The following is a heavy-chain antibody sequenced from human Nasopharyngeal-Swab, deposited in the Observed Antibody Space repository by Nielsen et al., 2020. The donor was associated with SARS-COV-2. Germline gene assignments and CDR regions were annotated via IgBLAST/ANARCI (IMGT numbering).Heavy chain of an antibody. CDR1: GGSISSYY. V-gene: IGHV4-59*01. Sequence: SATLSLTCTVSGGSISSYYWSWIRQPPGKGLEWIGYIYYSGSTNYNPSLKSRVTISVDTSKNQFSLKLSSVTAADTAVYYCARGSGWTLDYWGQGTLVTVSS. J-gene: IGHJ4*02. CDR3: ARGSGWTLDY. D-gene: IGHD6-19*01. CDR2: IYYSGST.